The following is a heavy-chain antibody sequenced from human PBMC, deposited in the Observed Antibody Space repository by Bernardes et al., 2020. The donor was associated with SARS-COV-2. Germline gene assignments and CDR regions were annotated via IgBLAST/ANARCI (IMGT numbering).Heavy chain of an antibody. J-gene: IGHJ4*02. D-gene: IGHD3-10*01. CDR3: ARRAMGVGGAYLFDY. CDR2: LGTKT. CDR1: GFSLSKFA. V-gene: IGHV3-23*01. Sequence: GSLRLYYEVSGFSLSKFAMGWVRQAPGKGLEWVSSLGTKTYYTDSVNGRFTVSRDNSKNTLFLEMKSLRADDTAVYYCARRAMGVGGAYLFDYWGRGTLVTVSS.